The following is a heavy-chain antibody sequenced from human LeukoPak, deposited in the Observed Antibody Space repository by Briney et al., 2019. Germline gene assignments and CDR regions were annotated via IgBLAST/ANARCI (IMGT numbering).Heavy chain of an antibody. CDR2: INSDGSST. D-gene: IGHD2-2*01. V-gene: IGHV3-74*01. CDR3: ARSPTSWYFDY. Sequence: GGSLRLSCAASGFTFSSYWMHWVRQAPGKGLVWVSRINSDGSSTSCADSVKGRFTISRDNAKNTLYLQMNSLRPEDTSVYYCARSPTSWYFDYWGQGTLVTVSS. J-gene: IGHJ4*02. CDR1: GFTFSSYW.